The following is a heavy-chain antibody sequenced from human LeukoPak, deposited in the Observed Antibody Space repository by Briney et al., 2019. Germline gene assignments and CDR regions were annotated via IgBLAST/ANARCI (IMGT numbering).Heavy chain of an antibody. CDR2: IYYSGST. D-gene: IGHD3-22*01. CDR1: GGSISSSSYY. J-gene: IGHJ4*02. CDR3: ARGAHPSYDSSGYYSLSNDY. Sequence: SETLSLTCTVSGGSISSSSYYWGWIRQPPGKGLEWYGSIYYSGSTYYNPSLKSRVTISVDTPKNQFSLKLSSVTAADTAVYYCARGAHPSYDSSGYYSLSNDYWGQGTLVTVSS. V-gene: IGHV4-39*07.